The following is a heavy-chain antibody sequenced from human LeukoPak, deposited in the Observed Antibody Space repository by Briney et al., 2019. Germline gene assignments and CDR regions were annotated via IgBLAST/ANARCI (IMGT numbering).Heavy chain of an antibody. D-gene: IGHD5-24*01. V-gene: IGHV4-38-2*02. CDR2: IYHSGST. CDR3: ARARGEMVDY. CDR1: GYSISSGYY. J-gene: IGHJ4*02. Sequence: ASETLSLTCTVSGYSISSGYYWGWIRQPPGKGLEWIGSIYHSGSTYYNPSLKSRVTISVDTSKNQFSLKLSSVTAADTAVYYCARARGEMVDYWGQGTLVTVSS.